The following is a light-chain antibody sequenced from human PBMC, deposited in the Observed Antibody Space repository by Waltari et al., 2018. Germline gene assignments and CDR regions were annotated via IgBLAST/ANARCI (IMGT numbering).Light chain of an antibody. V-gene: IGKV3-15*01. CDR1: LSIADN. CDR3: QQYNRWPPIT. J-gene: IGKJ5*01. Sequence: VLTQSPATLSVSPAERATLSCRASLSIADNLAWYQQKRGQAPRLLIYGASTRATGIPARFTGRGSGTDFTLTISSLQSEDSAVYYCQQYNRWPPITFGQGTRLEI. CDR2: GAS.